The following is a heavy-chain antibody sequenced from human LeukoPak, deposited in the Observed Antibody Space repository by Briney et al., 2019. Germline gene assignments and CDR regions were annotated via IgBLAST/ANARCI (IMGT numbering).Heavy chain of an antibody. CDR2: IYSGGST. CDR3: ASPMVTTWTGGFVV. J-gene: IGHJ3*01. V-gene: IGHV3-66*01. D-gene: IGHD4-17*01. Sequence: GGSLRLSCAASGFTVISNYMTCAPHAPGKGVEGVSGIYSGGSTYYADSVKGRFSISRDISKNSLYLHMNSLRAEDTAVYYCASPMVTTWTGGFVVWGQGTMVTVSS. CDR1: GFTVISNY.